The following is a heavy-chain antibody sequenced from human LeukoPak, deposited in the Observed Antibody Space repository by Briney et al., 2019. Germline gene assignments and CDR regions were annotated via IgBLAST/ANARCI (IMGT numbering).Heavy chain of an antibody. V-gene: IGHV4-34*01. D-gene: IGHD2-2*02. CDR2: INHSGST. J-gene: IGHJ6*03. CDR1: GVSFSGYY. CDR3: AREGCRSTSCYRRFRYYYYYMDV. Sequence: SETLSLTCAVSGVSFSGYYWSWIRQPPGKGLEWIGEINHSGSTNYNPSLKSRVTISVDTSKNQFSLKLSSVTAADTAVYYCAREGCRSTSCYRRFRYYYYYMDVWGKGTTVTVSS.